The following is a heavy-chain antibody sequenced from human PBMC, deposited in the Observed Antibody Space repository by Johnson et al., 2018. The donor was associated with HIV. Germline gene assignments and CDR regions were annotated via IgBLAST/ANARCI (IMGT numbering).Heavy chain of an antibody. J-gene: IGHJ3*02. CDR2: INSDGNST. CDR3: AGEGGSYHGETVDDALDI. V-gene: IGHV3-74*02. CDR1: GFTFSNYW. Sequence: VQLVESGGGLVQPGGSLRLSCAASGFTFSNYWMHWVRQAPGKGLGWVSRINSDGNSTNYADSVKGRFTISRDNAKNTVYLQMNSLRVEGTAVYYWAGEGGSYHGETVDDALDIWGQGTKVTVSS. D-gene: IGHD3-16*02.